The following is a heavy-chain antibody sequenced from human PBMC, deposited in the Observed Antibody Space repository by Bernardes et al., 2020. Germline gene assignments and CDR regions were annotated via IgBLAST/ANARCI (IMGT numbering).Heavy chain of an antibody. CDR2: IKQEGSEK. D-gene: IGHD3-16*01. J-gene: IGHJ6*02. CDR3: ARAGDYDYIWGSLEPYYGMDV. Sequence: GVPVRLLCAACGFTFSSYCVSWVRRASGKGLEWVANIKQEGSEKDYVDSVKGRFTISRDNAKNSLYLQMNSLRAEDTAVYYCARAGDYDYIWGSLEPYYGMDVWGQGTTVTVSS. CDR1: GFTFSSYC. V-gene: IGHV3-7*03.